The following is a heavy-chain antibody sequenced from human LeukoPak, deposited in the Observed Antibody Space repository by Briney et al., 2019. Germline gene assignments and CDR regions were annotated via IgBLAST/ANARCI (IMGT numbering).Heavy chain of an antibody. CDR1: GYIFTKYV. Sequence: GSVRVSCKASGYIFTKYVVHRVRQAPGQRAEWMGWIKAGNGDTKYSQNFQDRLTITRDTSASTVYMELSSLTPEDTALYYCARDDCGDTCYPGGYWGQGTLVTVSS. D-gene: IGHD2-21*01. CDR3: ARDDCGDTCYPGGY. J-gene: IGHJ4*02. V-gene: IGHV1-3*01. CDR2: IKAGNGDT.